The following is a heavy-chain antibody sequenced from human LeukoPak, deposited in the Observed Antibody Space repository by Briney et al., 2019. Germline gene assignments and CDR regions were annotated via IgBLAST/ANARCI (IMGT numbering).Heavy chain of an antibody. CDR2: IYYSGST. CDR3: ARHWSSSGWYTPLGYCYGMDV. V-gene: IGHV4-39*01. D-gene: IGHD6-19*01. J-gene: IGHJ6*02. CDR1: GFTVSSNY. Sequence: PGGSLRLSCAASGFTVSSNYMSWVRQPPGKGLEWIGSIYYSGSTYYNPSLKSRVTISVDTSKNQFSLKLSSVTAADTAVYYCARHWSSSGWYTPLGYCYGMDVWGQGTTVTVSS.